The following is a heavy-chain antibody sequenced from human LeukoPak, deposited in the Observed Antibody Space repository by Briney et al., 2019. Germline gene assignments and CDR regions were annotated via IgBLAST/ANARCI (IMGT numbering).Heavy chain of an antibody. Sequence: GGCLRLSCAASGFTFSTYAMSWVRQAPGKGLEWVSTITDSGTNTYYVDSVKGRFTISRDISKNTLYLQMNTVRAEDTAVYYCAREEEMATMGYWGQGTLVTVSS. J-gene: IGHJ4*02. V-gene: IGHV3-23*01. D-gene: IGHD5-24*01. CDR1: GFTFSTYA. CDR2: ITDSGTNT. CDR3: AREEEMATMGY.